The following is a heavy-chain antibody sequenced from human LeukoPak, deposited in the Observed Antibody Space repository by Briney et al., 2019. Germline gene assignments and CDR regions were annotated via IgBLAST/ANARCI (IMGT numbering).Heavy chain of an antibody. Sequence: GGSLRLSCAASGFTFSSYCMSWVRQALGKGLEWVANIKQDGSEEYYVDSVKGRFTISRDNAKNSLYLQMNSLRAEDTAVYYCASERTGKVACYWGQGTLVTVSS. CDR2: IKQDGSEE. J-gene: IGHJ4*02. D-gene: IGHD5-12*01. CDR3: ASERTGKVACY. V-gene: IGHV3-7*05. CDR1: GFTFSSYC.